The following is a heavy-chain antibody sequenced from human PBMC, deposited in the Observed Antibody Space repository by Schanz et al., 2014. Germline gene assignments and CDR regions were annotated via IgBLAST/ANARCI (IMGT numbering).Heavy chain of an antibody. CDR3: ARDHTTESYYSAGPPIDY. CDR2: IKHDGSVK. D-gene: IGHD1-26*01. Sequence: EVQLVESGGGLVQPGGSLRLSCTASGFTFSDYWMSWVRQAPGKGPEWVANIKHDGSVKDYVDSVKGRFTISRDNAKNSLFLQMNSLRAEDTAVYYCARDHTTESYYSAGPPIDYWGQGTLLTVSS. V-gene: IGHV3-7*04. J-gene: IGHJ4*02. CDR1: GFTFSDYW.